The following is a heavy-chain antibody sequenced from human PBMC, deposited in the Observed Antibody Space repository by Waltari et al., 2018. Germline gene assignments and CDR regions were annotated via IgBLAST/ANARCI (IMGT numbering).Heavy chain of an antibody. D-gene: IGHD3-3*01. CDR2: ISGSGGGT. Sequence: DVQLLESGGGLVQPGGSLRLSCAASGFTFSSYAMSWVRQAPGKGLEWVSTISGSGGGTYYADSVKGRFTISRDTSKNTLYLQMSSLRAEDTVVYYCAKDYDFWSGYYTLFDYWGQGTVVTVSS. V-gene: IGHV3-23*01. CDR1: GFTFSSYA. CDR3: AKDYDFWSGYYTLFDY. J-gene: IGHJ4*02.